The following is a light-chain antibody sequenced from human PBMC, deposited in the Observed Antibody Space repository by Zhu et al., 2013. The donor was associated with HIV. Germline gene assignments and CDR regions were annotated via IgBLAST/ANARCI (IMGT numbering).Light chain of an antibody. J-gene: IGKJ4*01. CDR1: QSVSGY. CDR2: DAS. CDR3: QQTSHWPPT. Sequence: EIVLTQSPATLSLSPGERATLSCRASQSVSGYLAWYQQKPGQAPRLLIYDASNRATGIPARFSGSGSGTDFTLTISSLEAEDFAVYYCQQTSHWPPTFGGGTEGGDQT. V-gene: IGKV3-11*01.